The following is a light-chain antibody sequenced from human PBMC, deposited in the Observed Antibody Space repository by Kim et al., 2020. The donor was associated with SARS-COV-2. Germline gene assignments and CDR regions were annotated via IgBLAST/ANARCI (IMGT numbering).Light chain of an antibody. J-gene: IGKJ5*01. CDR3: QQYDNVPIT. CDR2: DAS. CDR1: QDISNS. V-gene: IGKV1-33*01. Sequence: DIQMTQSPSSLSASVGDRVTITCQASQDISNSLNWYQQKPGKAPKLLMYDASTLETGVPSRFSGGGSGTDFTFTISSLQTEDIATYYCQQYDNVPITFGQGTRLEIK.